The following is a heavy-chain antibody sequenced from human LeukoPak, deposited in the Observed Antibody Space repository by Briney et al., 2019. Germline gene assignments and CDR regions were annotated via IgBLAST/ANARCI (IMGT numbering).Heavy chain of an antibody. V-gene: IGHV1-46*01. CDR2: INSSDGST. CDR3: ARGLGLGYCSGGSCPVFDY. CDR1: GYTFTSYY. Sequence: ASVKVSCKASGYTFTSYYMHWVRQAPGQGLEWMGIINSSDGSTSYAQKFQGRVTMTRDTSTSTVYMELSSLRSDDTAVYYCARGLGLGYCSGGSCPVFDYWGQGTLVTVSS. J-gene: IGHJ4*02. D-gene: IGHD2-15*01.